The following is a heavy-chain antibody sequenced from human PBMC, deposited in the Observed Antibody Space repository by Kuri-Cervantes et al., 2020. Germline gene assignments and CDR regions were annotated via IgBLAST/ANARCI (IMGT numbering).Heavy chain of an antibody. CDR2: ISGSGHST. Sequence: GESLKISCAASGFTFSSYVMSWVRQAPGKGLEWGSGISGSGHSTYYADSVKGRFTISRDNSKNTLYLQMNSLRAEDTAVYYCAPAYGGGSSFDYWGQGTLVTVSS. D-gene: IGHD3-16*01. J-gene: IGHJ4*02. CDR1: GFTFSSYV. CDR3: APAYGGGSSFDY. V-gene: IGHV3-23*01.